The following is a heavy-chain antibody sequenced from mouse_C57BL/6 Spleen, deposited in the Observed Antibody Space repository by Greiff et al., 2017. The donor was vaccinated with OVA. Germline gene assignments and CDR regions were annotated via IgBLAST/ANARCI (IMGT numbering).Heavy chain of an antibody. D-gene: IGHD1-1*01. CDR3: ARMDYYGSSLYWYFDV. CDR2: IDPANGNT. Sequence: VQLKQSVAELVRPGASVKLSCTASGFNIKNTYMHWVKQRPEQGLEWIGRIDPANGNTKYAPKFQGKATITADTSSNTAYLQLSSLTSEDTAIYYCARMDYYGSSLYWYFDVWGTGTTVTVSS. CDR1: GFNIKNTY. J-gene: IGHJ1*03. V-gene: IGHV14-3*01.